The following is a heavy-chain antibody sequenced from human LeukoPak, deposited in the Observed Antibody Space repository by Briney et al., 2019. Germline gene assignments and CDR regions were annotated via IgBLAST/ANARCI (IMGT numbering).Heavy chain of an antibody. J-gene: IGHJ4*02. CDR3: TTESGKGGY. CDR1: KISFTNAW. V-gene: IGHV3-15*01. D-gene: IGHD4-23*01. Sequence: GGSLRLSCAGSKISFTNAWLSWVRQAPGKGLEWVGRFKSEIDGGTIDYAAPIKDRFTISRDDSRNTLCLQMNSLKIEDTAVYFCTTESGKGGYWGQGTLVTVSS. CDR2: FKSEIDGGTI.